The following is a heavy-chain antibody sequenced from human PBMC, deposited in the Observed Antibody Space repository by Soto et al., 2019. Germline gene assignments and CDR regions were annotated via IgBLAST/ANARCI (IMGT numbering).Heavy chain of an antibody. CDR3: ARHDVWSAYYTKYYYYGMDV. V-gene: IGHV1-69*13. CDR1: GGTFSSCA. D-gene: IGHD3-3*01. Sequence: SVKVSCKASGGTFSSCAISWVRQAPGQGLDGMGGIMPIFGTTKYAQRFQGRVTITADESTSTAYMELSSLRSEDTAVYYCARHDVWSAYYTKYYYYGMDVWGQGTTVTVSS. CDR2: IMPIFGTT. J-gene: IGHJ6*02.